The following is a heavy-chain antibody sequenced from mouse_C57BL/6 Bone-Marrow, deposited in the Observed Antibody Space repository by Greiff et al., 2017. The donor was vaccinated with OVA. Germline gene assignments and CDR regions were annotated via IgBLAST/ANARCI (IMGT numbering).Heavy chain of an antibody. J-gene: IGHJ3*01. V-gene: IGHV5-9-1*02. CDR3: TRERKIWYYYGSSYVGFAY. Sequence: EVKLVESGEGLVKPGGSLKLSCAASGFTFSSYAMSWVRQTPEKRLEWVAYISSGGDYIYYADTVKGRFTISRDNARNTLYLQMSSLKSEDTAMYYCTRERKIWYYYGSSYVGFAYWGQGTLVTVSA. CDR2: ISSGGDYI. CDR1: GFTFSSYA. D-gene: IGHD1-1*01.